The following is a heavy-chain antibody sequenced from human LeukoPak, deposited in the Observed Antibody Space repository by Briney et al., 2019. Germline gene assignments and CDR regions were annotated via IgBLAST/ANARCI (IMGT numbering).Heavy chain of an antibody. CDR2: ISGSGGST. CDR3: AKVGAYEILTGYSYYFDY. J-gene: IGHJ4*02. V-gene: IGHV3-23*01. D-gene: IGHD3-9*01. CDR1: GFTFSSYA. Sequence: PGRSLRLSCAASGFTFSSYAMSWVRQAPGKGLEWVSAISGSGGSTYSPDSVKGRFTISRDNSKNKLYLQMNSLSAEDTAVYYCAKVGAYEILTGYSYYFDYWGQGTLVTVSS.